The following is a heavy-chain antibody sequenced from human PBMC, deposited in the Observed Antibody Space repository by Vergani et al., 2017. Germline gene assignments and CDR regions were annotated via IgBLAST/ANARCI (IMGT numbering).Heavy chain of an antibody. CDR2: IQFDGSNQ. J-gene: IGHJ4*02. V-gene: IGHV3-30*02. Sequence: QVQLVESGGGVVQRGGSLRLSCATSGFPLSNYDMQWIRQGQGKGLEFVAFIQFDGSNQDYADSVKGRFTLSRDFSKNTLYLQMNSLRTDDTATYYCAKHFRGWGIDYWGQGTQVIVSS. CDR1: GFPLSNYD. D-gene: IGHD3-16*01. CDR3: AKHFRGWGIDY.